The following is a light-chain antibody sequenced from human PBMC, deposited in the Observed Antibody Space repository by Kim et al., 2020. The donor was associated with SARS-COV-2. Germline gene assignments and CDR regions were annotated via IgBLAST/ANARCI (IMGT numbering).Light chain of an antibody. CDR2: GKN. J-gene: IGLJ3*02. CDR3: NCRDNSCNRLV. CDR1: TLRNYF. V-gene: IGLV3-19*01. Sequence: SSELTQDPAVSVALGQTVRITCQGDTLRNYFATWYQQKPGQAPVLVIFGKNNRPSEIPDRFSGSNSGDTASLTITGAQAEDEADYYCNCRDNSCNRLVFGGGTQLTVL.